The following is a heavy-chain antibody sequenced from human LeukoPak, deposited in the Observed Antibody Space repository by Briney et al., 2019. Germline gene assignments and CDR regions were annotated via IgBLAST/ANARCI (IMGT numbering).Heavy chain of an antibody. CDR1: GFTFSSYA. V-gene: IGHV3-23*01. J-gene: IGHJ4*02. CDR3: ARVNELTFDY. CDR2: ISGSGGSI. D-gene: IGHD1-26*01. Sequence: GGSLRLSCAASGFTFSSYAMSWVRQAPGKGLEWVSGISGSGGSIYYADSVKGRFTISRDNSKNTLYLQMNSLRAEDTAVYYCARVNELTFDYWGQGTLVTVSS.